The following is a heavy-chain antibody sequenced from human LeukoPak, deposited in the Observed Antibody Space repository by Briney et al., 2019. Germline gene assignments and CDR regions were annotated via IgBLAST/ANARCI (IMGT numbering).Heavy chain of an antibody. Sequence: GGSLRLSGAASGFTLSAYWMHWVRQAPGKGLMWVSRIEGDGNRITYADSVKGRFTISRGNAKNTLYLQMNSLRAEDTAVYYCTRDWRNLGYDYWGQGTLVTVSS. J-gene: IGHJ4*02. CDR2: IEGDGNRI. D-gene: IGHD5-12*01. CDR3: TRDWRNLGYDY. V-gene: IGHV3-74*01. CDR1: GFTLSAYW.